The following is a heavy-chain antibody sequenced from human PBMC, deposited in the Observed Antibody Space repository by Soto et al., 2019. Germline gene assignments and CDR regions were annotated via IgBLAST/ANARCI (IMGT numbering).Heavy chain of an antibody. D-gene: IGHD3-10*01. CDR1: GFTFSSYW. J-gene: IGHJ4*02. Sequence: EVQLVESGGGLVQPGESLRLSCAASGFTFSSYWMHWVRQAPGKGLVWVSRINSDGSSTNYADSVKGQFTISRDNAKNTLYLQMNSLRAEDTAVYYCGRGASGSYRLDYWGLGTLVTVSS. V-gene: IGHV3-74*01. CDR3: GRGASGSYRLDY. CDR2: INSDGSST.